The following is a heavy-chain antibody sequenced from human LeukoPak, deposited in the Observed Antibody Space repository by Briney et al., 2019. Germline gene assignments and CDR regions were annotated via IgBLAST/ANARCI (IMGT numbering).Heavy chain of an antibody. CDR1: GYSISSGYY. V-gene: IGHV4-38-2*02. J-gene: IGHJ4*02. CDR2: IYHSGST. Sequence: PSETLSLTCTVSGYSISSGYYWGWIRQPPGKGLEWIGSIYHSGSTYYNPSLKSRVTISVDTSKNQFSLKLSSVTAADTAVYYCALYYYDSSGYYYPRYFDYWGQGTLVTVSS. CDR3: ALYYYDSSGYYYPRYFDY. D-gene: IGHD3-22*01.